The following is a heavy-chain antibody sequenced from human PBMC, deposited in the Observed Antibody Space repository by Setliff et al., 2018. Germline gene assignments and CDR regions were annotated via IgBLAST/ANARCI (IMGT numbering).Heavy chain of an antibody. CDR1: GFTFSRYW. V-gene: IGHV3-74*01. J-gene: IGHJ4*02. CDR2: INEDGGVT. D-gene: IGHD3-22*01. Sequence: PGGSLRLSCVASGFTFSRYWMHWVRQVPGKGLVWVSRINEDGGVTNYADPVKGRFTISRDNSKSTLYLQINSLRGEDSAVYYCTRDLSPITLMLVGVFYYFDLWGQGTLVTVSS. CDR3: TRDLSPITLMLVGVFYYFDL.